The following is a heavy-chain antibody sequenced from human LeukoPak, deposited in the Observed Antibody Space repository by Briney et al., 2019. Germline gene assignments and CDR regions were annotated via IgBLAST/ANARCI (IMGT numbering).Heavy chain of an antibody. D-gene: IGHD3-10*01. J-gene: IGHJ4*02. Sequence: GASVKVSCKASGYTFTGYYMHWGRQAPGQGLEWMGWINPNSGGTNYAQKLQGRVTMTRDTSISTAYMELSRLRSDDTAVYYCARARYYYGSGRKIDYWGQGTLVTVSS. V-gene: IGHV1-2*02. CDR3: ARARYYYGSGRKIDY. CDR2: INPNSGGT. CDR1: GYTFTGYY.